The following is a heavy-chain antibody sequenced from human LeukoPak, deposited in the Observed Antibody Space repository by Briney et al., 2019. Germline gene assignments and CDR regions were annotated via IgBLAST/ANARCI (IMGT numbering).Heavy chain of an antibody. CDR2: ISSSSSYI. V-gene: IGHV3-21*01. CDR1: GFTFSSYS. Sequence: PGGSLRLSCAASGFTFSSYSMNWVRQAPEKGLEWVSSISSSSSYIYYADSVKGRFTISRDSAKNSLYLQMNSLRAEDTAVYYCCKGVPFDYWGQGTLVTVSS. D-gene: IGHD3-10*01. J-gene: IGHJ4*02. CDR3: CKGVPFDY.